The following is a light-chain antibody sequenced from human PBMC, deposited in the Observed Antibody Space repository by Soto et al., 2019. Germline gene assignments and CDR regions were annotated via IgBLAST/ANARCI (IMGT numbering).Light chain of an antibody. V-gene: IGLV1-44*01. CDR1: SFNIGTNT. CDR2: NNN. J-gene: IGLJ3*02. CDR3: AAWDDSLNNVL. Sequence: QSVLTQSPSASGTPGQRVTISCSGSSFNIGTNTVNWYQQLPGTAPKLLIYNNNQRPSGVPDRFSGSKSGTSASLAISGLQSADAADYYCAAWDDSLNNVLFGGGTKLTVL.